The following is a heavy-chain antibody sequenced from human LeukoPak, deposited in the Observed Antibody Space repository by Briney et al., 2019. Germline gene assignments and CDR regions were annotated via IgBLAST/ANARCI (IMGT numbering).Heavy chain of an antibody. V-gene: IGHV1-2*02. CDR1: GYTFTGYY. Sequence: GASVKVSCKASGYTFTGYYMHWVRQAPGQGLEWMGWINPNSGGTNYAQKFQGRVTMTRDTSISTAYMELSRLRSDDTAVYYCARTSYYYDSSGYYYGPWGQGTLVTVSS. D-gene: IGHD3-22*01. CDR3: ARTSYYYDSSGYYYGP. CDR2: INPNSGGT. J-gene: IGHJ5*02.